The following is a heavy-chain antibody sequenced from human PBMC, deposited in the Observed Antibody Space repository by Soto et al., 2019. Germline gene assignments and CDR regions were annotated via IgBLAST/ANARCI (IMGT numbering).Heavy chain of an antibody. D-gene: IGHD4-17*01. J-gene: IGHJ4*02. CDR2: ISYSGTT. CDR3: ATMGTPVTGLYYFDY. V-gene: IGHV4-30-4*01. Sequence: ASEPLSLTFTVSGGSISSGNYYWIWIRQPPGKGLEWIGFISYSGTTHYSASLRSRVSISVDTSKNQFSLDLSSVTAADTAVYYCATMGTPVTGLYYFDYWGQGTLVT. CDR1: GGSISSGNYY.